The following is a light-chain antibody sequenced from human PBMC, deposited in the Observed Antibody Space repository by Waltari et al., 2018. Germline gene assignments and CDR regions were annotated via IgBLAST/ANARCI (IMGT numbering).Light chain of an antibody. CDR2: VNSDGSH. CDR1: SNI. CDR3: ETGGHGTWV. J-gene: IGLJ3*02. V-gene: IGLV4-69*01. Sequence: QLVLTQSPSASASLGASVSSNIIAWLQQQPEKGPRYLMKVNSDGSHSKGDDIPDRFSGSSSVAERYLTISSLQSEDEADYYCETGGHGTWVFGGGTKLTVL.